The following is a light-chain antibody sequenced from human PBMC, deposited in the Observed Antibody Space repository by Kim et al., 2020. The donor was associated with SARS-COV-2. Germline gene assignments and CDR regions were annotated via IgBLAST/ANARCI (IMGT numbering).Light chain of an antibody. CDR1: QTISSLY. Sequence: PGQWGPPSCRASQTISSLYLAWYQHTPGQAPSRLISCASSRAAGIPDRFSGSGSGTDFSLTISRLEPEDFAVYFCHQCDTSPWTFGQGTKVDIK. CDR3: HQCDTSPWT. J-gene: IGKJ1*01. V-gene: IGKV3-20*01. CDR2: CAS.